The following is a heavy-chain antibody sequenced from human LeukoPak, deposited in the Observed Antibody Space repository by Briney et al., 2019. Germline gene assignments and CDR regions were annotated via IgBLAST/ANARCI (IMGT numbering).Heavy chain of an antibody. CDR1: GGSFSGYY. J-gene: IGHJ4*02. CDR2: INHSGST. V-gene: IGHV4-34*01. Sequence: PSETLSLTCAVYGGSFSGYYWSWIRQPPGKGLEWIGEINHSGSTNYNPSLKSRVTISVDTSKNQFPLKLSSVTAADTAVYYCARENYYDSSGFDYWGQGTLVTVSS. CDR3: ARENYYDSSGFDY. D-gene: IGHD3-22*01.